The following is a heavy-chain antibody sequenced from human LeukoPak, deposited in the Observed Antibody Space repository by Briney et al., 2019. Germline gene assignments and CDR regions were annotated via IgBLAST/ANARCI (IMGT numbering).Heavy chain of an antibody. CDR3: ARQRLFLAHAFDI. Sequence: SETLSLTCAVYGGSFSGYSWSWIRQPPGKGLERIGEINNIGSTNYNPSLKIRVTISVDTSKNQFSLKLTSVTVADTAVYYCARQRLFLAHAFDIWGQGTMVTVSS. D-gene: IGHD4/OR15-4a*01. V-gene: IGHV4-34*01. CDR2: INNIGST. J-gene: IGHJ3*02. CDR1: GGSFSGYS.